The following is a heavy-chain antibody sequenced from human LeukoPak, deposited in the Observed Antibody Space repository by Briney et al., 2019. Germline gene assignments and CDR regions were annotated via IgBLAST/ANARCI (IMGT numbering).Heavy chain of an antibody. Sequence: GASVKVSCKASGGTFSSYAISWVRQAPGQGLEWMGGIIPIFGTANYAQKFQGRVTITTDESTSTAYMELSSLRSEDTAVYYCARATGGYSSSPEDAFDIWGQGTMVTVSP. CDR1: GGTFSSYA. CDR3: ARATGGYSSSPEDAFDI. V-gene: IGHV1-69*05. J-gene: IGHJ3*02. D-gene: IGHD6-6*01. CDR2: IIPIFGTA.